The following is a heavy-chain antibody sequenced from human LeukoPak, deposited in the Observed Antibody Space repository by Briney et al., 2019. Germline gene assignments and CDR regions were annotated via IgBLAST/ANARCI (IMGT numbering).Heavy chain of an antibody. CDR1: GGSISSSSYY. J-gene: IGHJ4*02. D-gene: IGHD6-13*01. V-gene: IGHV4-39*07. Sequence: SETLSLTCTVSGGSISSSSYYWGWIRQPPGKGVEWIGSIYYSGSTYYNPSLKSRVTISVDTSKNQFSLKLSSVTAADTAVYYCASFSRFYSSSWHDYWGQGTLVTVSS. CDR2: IYYSGST. CDR3: ASFSRFYSSSWHDY.